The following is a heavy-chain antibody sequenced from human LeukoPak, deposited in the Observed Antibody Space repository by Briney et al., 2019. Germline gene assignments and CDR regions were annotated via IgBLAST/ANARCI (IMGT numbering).Heavy chain of an antibody. J-gene: IGHJ4*02. CDR2: MNPNSGNT. D-gene: IGHD3-10*01. CDR1: GYTFTSYD. CDR3: ATDMVRGVINLGY. Sequence: ASVKVSCKASGYTFTSYDINWVRQAPGQGLEWMGWMNPNSGNTGYAQKFQGRVTMTRNTSISTAYMELSSLRSEDTAVYYCATDMVRGVINLGYWGQGTLVTVSS. V-gene: IGHV1-8*01.